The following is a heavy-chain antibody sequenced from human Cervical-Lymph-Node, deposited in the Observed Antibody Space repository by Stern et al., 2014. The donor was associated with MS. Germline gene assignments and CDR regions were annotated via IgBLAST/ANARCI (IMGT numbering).Heavy chain of an antibody. D-gene: IGHD2-21*02. Sequence: EVQLVESGGDLDKPGGSLRLSCAASGFTFSTYWIHWVRQDPGQGLVWVSRIFTDERRVNYADSVKGRFAIARDNAKNTVYLQMSRLRAEDTAVYYCVRGCGGDCRGIDFWGQGTLVTVSS. J-gene: IGHJ4*02. CDR1: GFTFSTYW. CDR2: IFTDERRV. V-gene: IGHV3-74*02. CDR3: VRGCGGDCRGIDF.